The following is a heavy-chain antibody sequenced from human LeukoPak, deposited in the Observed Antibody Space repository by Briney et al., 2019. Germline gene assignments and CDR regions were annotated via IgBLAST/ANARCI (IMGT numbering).Heavy chain of an antibody. V-gene: IGHV3-23*01. CDR2: ISGSGGST. CDR1: GITFSSYA. Sequence: PGGSLRLSCAASGITFSSYAMSWVRQAPGKGLEWVSAISGSGGSTYYADSVKGRFTISRDNSKNTLYLQMNSLRAEDTAVYYCAKERSYSSGWPDFDYWGQGTLVTVSS. D-gene: IGHD6-19*01. J-gene: IGHJ4*02. CDR3: AKERSYSSGWPDFDY.